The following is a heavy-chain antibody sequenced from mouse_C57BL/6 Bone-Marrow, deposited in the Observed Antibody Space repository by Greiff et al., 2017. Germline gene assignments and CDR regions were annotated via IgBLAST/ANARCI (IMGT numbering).Heavy chain of an antibody. J-gene: IGHJ2*01. Sequence: EVQGVESGGDLVKPGGSLKLSCAASGFTFSSYGMSWVRQTPDKRLEWVATISSGGSYTYYPESVKGRFTISRDNAKNTLYLQMSSLKSEDTAMYYCASLYDYDPYYFDYWGQGTTLTVSS. D-gene: IGHD2-4*01. CDR2: ISSGGSYT. V-gene: IGHV5-6*01. CDR3: ASLYDYDPYYFDY. CDR1: GFTFSSYG.